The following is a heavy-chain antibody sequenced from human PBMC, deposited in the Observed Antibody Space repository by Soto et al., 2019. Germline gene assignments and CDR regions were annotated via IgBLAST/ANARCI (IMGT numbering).Heavy chain of an antibody. Sequence: XXTLSLPFTVSGGSIRSYYWRWIRQPPGKGLEWIGYIYYSGSTNYNPSLKSRVTISVDTSKNQFSLKMSSVTAADTAVYYCARDLGWFDPWGQGTLVTVSS. D-gene: IGHD3-10*01. CDR2: IYYSGST. V-gene: IGHV4-59*01. J-gene: IGHJ5*02. CDR3: ARDLGWFDP. CDR1: GGSIRSYY.